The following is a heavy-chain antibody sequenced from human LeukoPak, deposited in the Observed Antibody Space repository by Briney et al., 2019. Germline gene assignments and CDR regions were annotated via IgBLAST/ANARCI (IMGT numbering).Heavy chain of an antibody. CDR3: ARGLVVGGTGVWAFDI. CDR1: GFTVSNNY. Sequence: GGSLRLSCAASGFTVSNNYMSWVRHAPGKGVELVSVIYKVGNTFYADFVKGRFTISRDNSKNTLYLQMNSLRAEDTALYYCARGLVVGGTGVWAFDIWGQGTMVTVSS. CDR2: IYKVGNT. V-gene: IGHV3-66*01. J-gene: IGHJ3*02. D-gene: IGHD1-26*01.